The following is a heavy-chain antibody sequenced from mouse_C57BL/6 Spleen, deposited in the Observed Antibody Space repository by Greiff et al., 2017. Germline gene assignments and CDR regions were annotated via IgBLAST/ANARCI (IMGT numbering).Heavy chain of an antibody. CDR3: GNFITAVVGAMDY. V-gene: IGHV1-80*01. D-gene: IGHD1-1*01. CDR2: IYPGDGDT. Sequence: QVQLQQSGAELVKPGASVKISCKASGYAFSSYWMNWVKQRPGKGLEWIGTIYPGDGDTYYNGKFKGKATLSADKSSSTAYMQLSSLTSEDSAVYVGGNFITAVVGAMDYWGQGTSVTVSS. J-gene: IGHJ4*01. CDR1: GYAFSSYW.